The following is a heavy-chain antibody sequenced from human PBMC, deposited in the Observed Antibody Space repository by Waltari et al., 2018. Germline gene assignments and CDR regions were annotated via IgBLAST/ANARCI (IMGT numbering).Heavy chain of an antibody. J-gene: IGHJ3*02. D-gene: IGHD6-19*01. Sequence: QVQLVQSGAEVKKPGASVKVSCTASGYTFTGYYMHWVRQAPGQGLEWMRRINPNSGGTNNAQKCQGRVTMTRDTSISTAYMELSRLRSDDTAVYYCARAALSSGWWHDAFDIWGQGTMVTVSS. CDR3: ARAALSSGWWHDAFDI. V-gene: IGHV1-2*06. CDR1: GYTFTGYY. CDR2: INPNSGGT.